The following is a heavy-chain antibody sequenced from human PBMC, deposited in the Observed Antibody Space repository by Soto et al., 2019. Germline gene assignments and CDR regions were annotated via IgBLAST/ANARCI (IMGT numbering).Heavy chain of an antibody. J-gene: IGHJ4*02. Sequence: ASVKVSCTASGYTFTSYGISWVRQAPGQGLEWMGWISAYNGNTNYAQKLQGRVTMTTDTSTSTAYMELRSLRSDDTAVYYCARDSGLVYYDFWSGYYPSFFFDYWGQGTLVNVSS. CDR2: ISAYNGNT. CDR3: ARDSGLVYYDFWSGYYPSFFFDY. D-gene: IGHD3-3*01. CDR1: GYTFTSYG. V-gene: IGHV1-18*01.